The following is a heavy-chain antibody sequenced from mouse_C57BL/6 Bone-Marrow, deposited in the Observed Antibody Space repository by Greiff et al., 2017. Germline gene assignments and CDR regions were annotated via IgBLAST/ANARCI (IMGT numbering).Heavy chain of an antibody. CDR1: GYTFTDYY. V-gene: IGHV1-26*01. Sequence: EVQLQQSGPELVKPGASVKISCKASGYTFTDYYMNWVKQSHGKSLEWIGDINPNNGGTSYNQKFKGKATLTVDKSSSTAYMELRSLTSEDSAVYYCARLGSYPYYFDYWGQGTTLTVSS. J-gene: IGHJ2*01. D-gene: IGHD6-1*01. CDR2: INPNNGGT. CDR3: ARLGSYPYYFDY.